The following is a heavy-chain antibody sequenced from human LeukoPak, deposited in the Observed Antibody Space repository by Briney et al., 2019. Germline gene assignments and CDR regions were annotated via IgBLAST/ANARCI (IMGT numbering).Heavy chain of an antibody. CDR3: AKGQSRLSEFDY. V-gene: IGHV3-23*01. CDR2: ISSSGSNT. Sequence: GGSLRLSCAASGFTFSSCAMNWVRQAPGKGLEWVSTISSSGSNTYYADSVKGRFTISRDNFKNTLSLQMNSLRAEDTAVYYCAKGQSRLSEFDYWGQGTLVTVSS. J-gene: IGHJ4*02. CDR1: GFTFSSCA. D-gene: IGHD1-14*01.